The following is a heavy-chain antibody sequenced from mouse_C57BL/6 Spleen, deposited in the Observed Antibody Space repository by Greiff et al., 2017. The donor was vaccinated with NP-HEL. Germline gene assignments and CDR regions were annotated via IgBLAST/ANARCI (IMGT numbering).Heavy chain of an antibody. Sequence: QVQLKQPGAELVRPGSSVKLSCKASGYTFTSYWMHWVKQRPIQGLEWIGNIDPSDSETHYNQKFKDKATLTVDKSSSTAYMQLSSLTSEDSAVYYCARTTVVAPYAMDYWGQGTSVTVSS. CDR3: ARTTVVAPYAMDY. J-gene: IGHJ4*01. CDR2: IDPSDSET. V-gene: IGHV1-52*01. CDR1: GYTFTSYW. D-gene: IGHD1-1*01.